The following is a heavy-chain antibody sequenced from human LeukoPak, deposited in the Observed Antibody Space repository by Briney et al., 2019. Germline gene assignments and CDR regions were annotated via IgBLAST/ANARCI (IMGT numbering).Heavy chain of an antibody. CDR3: ARGGQHPAKYYYYYYMDV. V-gene: IGHV1-69*05. Sequence: SVKVSCKASGGTFSSYAISWVRQAPGQGLEWMGGIIPIFGTANYAQKFQGRVTITTDESTSTAYMELSSLRSEDTAVYYCARGGQHPAKYYYYYYMDVCGKGTTVTVSS. J-gene: IGHJ6*03. D-gene: IGHD6-13*01. CDR1: GGTFSSYA. CDR2: IIPIFGTA.